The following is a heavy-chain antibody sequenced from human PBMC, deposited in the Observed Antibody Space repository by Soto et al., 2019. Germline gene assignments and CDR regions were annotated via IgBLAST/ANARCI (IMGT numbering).Heavy chain of an antibody. CDR2: IIPILGIA. CDR3: EGGGGAGLYYYYYYYMDV. CDR1: GGTFSSYT. V-gene: IGHV1-69*02. Sequence: SVKVSCKASGGTFSSYTISWVRQAPGQGLEWMGRIIPILGIANYAQKFQGRVTITADKSTSTAYMELSSLRSEDTAVYYCEGGGGAGLYYYYYYYMDVWGKGTTVTVSS. D-gene: IGHD6-19*01. J-gene: IGHJ6*03.